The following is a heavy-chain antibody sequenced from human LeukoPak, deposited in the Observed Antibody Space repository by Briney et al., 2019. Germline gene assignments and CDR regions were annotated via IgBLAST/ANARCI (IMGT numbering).Heavy chain of an antibody. D-gene: IGHD6-19*01. CDR3: ARGRYSSGWYYFDY. CDR2: INHSGST. V-gene: IGHV4-34*01. J-gene: IGHJ4*02. Sequence: PSETLSLTCAVYGGSFSGYYWSWIRQPPGKGLEWIGEINHSGSTNYNPSLKSRVTISVDTSKNQFSLKLSSVTAADTAVYYCARGRYSSGWYYFDYWGQGTLVTVPS. CDR1: GGSFSGYY.